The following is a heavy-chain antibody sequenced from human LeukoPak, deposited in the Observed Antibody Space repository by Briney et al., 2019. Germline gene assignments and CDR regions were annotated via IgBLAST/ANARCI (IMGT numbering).Heavy chain of an antibody. CDR1: GYTFTSYG. CDR2: ISAYNGNT. J-gene: IGHJ4*02. CDR3: ASWRGMVGDY. V-gene: IGHV1-18*01. D-gene: IGHD3-10*02. Sequence: GASVKFSCKASGYTFTSYGISGVRQAPGQGLEWMGWISAYNGNTNYAQKLQGRVTMTTDTSTSTAYMELRSLRSDDTAVYYCASWRGMVGDYWGQGTLVTVSS.